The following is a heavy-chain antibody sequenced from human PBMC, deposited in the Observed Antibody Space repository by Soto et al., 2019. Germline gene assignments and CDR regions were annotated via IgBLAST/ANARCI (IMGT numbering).Heavy chain of an antibody. CDR1: GFTFSSYG. D-gene: IGHD1-1*01. V-gene: IGHV3-30*18. CDR2: ISYDGSNK. CDR3: AKDGPLQGPYFDY. Sequence: GGSLRLSCAASGFTFSSYGMHWVRQAPGKGLEWVAVISYDGSNKYYADSVKGRFTISRDNSKNTLYLQMNSLRAEDTAVYYCAKDGPLQGPYFDYWGQGTLVTVSS. J-gene: IGHJ4*02.